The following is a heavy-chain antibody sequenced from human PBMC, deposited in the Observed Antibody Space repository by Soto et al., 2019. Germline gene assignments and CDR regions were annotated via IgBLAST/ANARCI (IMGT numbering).Heavy chain of an antibody. D-gene: IGHD3-22*01. V-gene: IGHV3-30-3*01. CDR1: GFTFSSFA. CDR2: ISYDGTNK. J-gene: IGHJ4*02. Sequence: GSLRLSCTASGFTFSSFAMQWVRQAPGKGLEWMAVISYDGTNKYYADSVKGRFTISRDNSRNTLYLQMNSLRAEDTAVYYCERDRHYYDSSGYRTDVYFAYWGKGTLVTVSS. CDR3: ERDRHYYDSSGYRTDVYFAY.